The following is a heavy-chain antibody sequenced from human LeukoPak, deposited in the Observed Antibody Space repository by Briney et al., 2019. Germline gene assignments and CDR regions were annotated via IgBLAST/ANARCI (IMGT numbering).Heavy chain of an antibody. J-gene: IGHJ5*02. Sequence: SETLSLTCTVSGGSIRSSYYYWGWIRQPPGKGLEWIGSIYDSGSTYYNPSLKSRVTISVDTSKNQFSLHLNSVTPEDTALYYCTRVAGGGSNWFDPWGQGTLVTVSS. CDR1: GGSIRSSYYY. D-gene: IGHD6-19*01. CDR3: TRVAGGGSNWFDP. CDR2: IYDSGST. V-gene: IGHV4-39*01.